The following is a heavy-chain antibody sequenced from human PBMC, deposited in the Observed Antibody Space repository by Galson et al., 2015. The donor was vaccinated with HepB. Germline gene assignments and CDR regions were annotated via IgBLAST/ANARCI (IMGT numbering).Heavy chain of an antibody. J-gene: IGHJ4*02. CDR2: ISAYNGNT. D-gene: IGHD3-16*01. CDR3: ARVDYDYVWGSLSGFDY. CDR1: GYTFTSYG. Sequence: SCKASGYTFTSYGISWVRQAPGQGLEWMGWISAYNGNTNYAQKLQGRVTMTTDTSTSTAYMELRSLRSDDTAVYYCARVDYDYVWGSLSGFDYWGQGTLVTVSS. V-gene: IGHV1-18*01.